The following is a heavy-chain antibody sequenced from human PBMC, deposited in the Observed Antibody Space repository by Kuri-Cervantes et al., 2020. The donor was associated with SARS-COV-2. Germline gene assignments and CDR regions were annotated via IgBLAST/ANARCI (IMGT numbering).Heavy chain of an antibody. D-gene: IGHD2-15*01. Sequence: GSLRLSCTVSGGSISSSSYYWSWIRQPPGKGLEWIGSIYYSGSTYYNPSLKSRVTISVDTSKNQFSLKLSSVTAADTAVYYCAGDKRQGGSIWGQGTMVTVSS. V-gene: IGHV4-39*01. CDR1: GGSISSSSYY. CDR2: IYYSGST. J-gene: IGHJ3*02. CDR3: AGDKRQGGSI.